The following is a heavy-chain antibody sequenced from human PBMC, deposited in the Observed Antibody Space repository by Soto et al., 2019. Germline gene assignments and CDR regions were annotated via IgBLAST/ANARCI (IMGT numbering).Heavy chain of an antibody. CDR2: IYYSGST. CDR3: ARLRLIYGSGSYYNGYYFDY. CDR1: GGSISSGDYY. V-gene: IGHV4-30-4*01. J-gene: IGHJ4*02. D-gene: IGHD3-10*01. Sequence: SETLSLTCTVSGGSISSGDYYWSWIRQPPGKGLEWIGYIYYSGSTYYNPSLKSRVTISVDTSKNQFSLKLSSVTAADTAVYYCARLRLIYGSGSYYNGYYFDYWGQGTLVTVSS.